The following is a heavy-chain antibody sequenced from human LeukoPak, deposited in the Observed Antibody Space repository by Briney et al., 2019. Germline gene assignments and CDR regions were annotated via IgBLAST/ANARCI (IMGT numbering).Heavy chain of an antibody. CDR1: GFTFTSYA. D-gene: IGHD3-22*01. V-gene: IGHV3-23*01. CDR2: ISADGRSS. Sequence: GGPLRLSCVASGFTFTSYAMSWVRQAPGKGLEWVSAISADGRSSYHADSVRGRFTISRDTSKHTLYLQMNSLRAEDTAVYYCAKVAGSSGYYPEFWGQGTLVTVSS. J-gene: IGHJ4*02. CDR3: AKVAGSSGYYPEF.